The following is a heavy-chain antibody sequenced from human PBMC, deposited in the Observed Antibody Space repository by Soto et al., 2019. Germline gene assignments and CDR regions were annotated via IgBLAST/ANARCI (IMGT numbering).Heavy chain of an antibody. CDR3: ARDQKVAESQYYYSMDV. Sequence: GASVKVSCKTSGYTFTSYGITWVRQAPGQGLEWMGWISAYNDNTKYAQNLQDRVTMTTDTSTSTAYMELKSLRSDDTAVYYCARDQKVAESQYYYSMDVCGTGTTVTVSS. CDR2: ISAYNDNT. D-gene: IGHD2-15*01. CDR1: GYTFTSYG. V-gene: IGHV1-18*01. J-gene: IGHJ6*03.